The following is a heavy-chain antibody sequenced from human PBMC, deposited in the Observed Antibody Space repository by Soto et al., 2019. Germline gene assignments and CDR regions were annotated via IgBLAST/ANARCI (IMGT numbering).Heavy chain of an antibody. V-gene: IGHV3-30-3*01. Sequence: QVQLVESVGGVVQPGRSLRLSCAASGFTFSDYAMHWVRQAPGKVLEWVAVISYDGTKKYYADSVKGRFTIFTDNSKNTLYLQMHSLRAEDTAVYYCARDRDNSPTYYFYDCGHGTLVTVSS. J-gene: IGHJ4*01. CDR3: ARDRDNSPTYYFYD. D-gene: IGHD1-20*01. CDR2: ISYDGTKK. CDR1: GFTFSDYA.